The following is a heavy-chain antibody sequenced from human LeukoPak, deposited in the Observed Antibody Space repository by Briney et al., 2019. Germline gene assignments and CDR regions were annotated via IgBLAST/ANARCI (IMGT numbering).Heavy chain of an antibody. CDR2: IKQDGSEK. Sequence: GGSLRLSCAAAGFTFSNFWMNWVRQTPGKGLEWVANIKQDGSEKNYVDSVKGRFTISRDNAKNTLYLQMNNLRAEDTAVYYCARAWRSLYYFDYWGQGTLVTVSS. CDR3: ARAWRSLYYFDY. D-gene: IGHD5-12*01. V-gene: IGHV3-7*01. J-gene: IGHJ4*02. CDR1: GFTFSNFW.